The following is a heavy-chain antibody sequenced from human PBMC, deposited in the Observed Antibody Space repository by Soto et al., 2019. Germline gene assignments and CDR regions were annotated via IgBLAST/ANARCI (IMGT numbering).Heavy chain of an antibody. V-gene: IGHV2-5*02. J-gene: IGHJ4*02. CDR3: AQSRHYGDNGFHFDY. CDR2: IYWXXXE. Sequence: GSGPTLVNPTQTLTLTCTFSGFSLSTSEVGVGWIRQPPGRALEWLALIYWXXXERXXXXLXXXLTITKDTSKNQVVLKMTNMEXXXXXXXXCAQSRHYGDNGFHFDYWGQGTRVTVSS. CDR1: GFSLSTSEVG. D-gene: IGHD4-17*01.